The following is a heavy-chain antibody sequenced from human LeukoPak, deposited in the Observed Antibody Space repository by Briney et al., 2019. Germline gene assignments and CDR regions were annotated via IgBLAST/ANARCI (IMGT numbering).Heavy chain of an antibody. Sequence: SETLSLTCTVSGGSIGPYYWSWIRQSPGKGLEWIGYIYVTGSTRYNPYLESRVTISVDTSRNQFFLKMSSVTAADTAVYYCARHIGGGIEDMDVWGKGTKVTVSS. CDR2: IYVTGST. CDR3: ARHIGGGIEDMDV. J-gene: IGHJ6*03. V-gene: IGHV4-59*08. CDR1: GGSIGPYY. D-gene: IGHD3-16*02.